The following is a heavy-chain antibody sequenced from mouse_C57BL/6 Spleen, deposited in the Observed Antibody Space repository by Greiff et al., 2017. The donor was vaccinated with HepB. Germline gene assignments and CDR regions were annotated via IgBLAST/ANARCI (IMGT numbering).Heavy chain of an antibody. V-gene: IGHV1-76*01. CDR3: ASFYDGAWFAY. CDR1: GYTFTDYY. D-gene: IGHD2-12*01. CDR2: IYPGSGNT. J-gene: IGHJ3*01. Sequence: QVQLQQSGAELVRPGASVKLSCKASGYTFTDYYINWVKQRPGQGLEWIARIYPGSGNTYYNEKFKGKATLTAEKSSSTAYMQLSSLTSEDSAVYFCASFYDGAWFAYWGQGTLVTVSA.